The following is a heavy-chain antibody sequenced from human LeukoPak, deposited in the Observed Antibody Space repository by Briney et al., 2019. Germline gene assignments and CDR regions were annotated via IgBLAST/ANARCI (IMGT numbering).Heavy chain of an antibody. J-gene: IGHJ5*02. CDR1: GYTFTGYY. D-gene: IGHD2-15*01. Sequence: GASVKVSCKASGYTFTGYYMHWVRQAPGQGLGWMGWINPNSGGTNYAQKFQGWVTMTRDTSISTAYMELSRLRSDDTAVYYCARALSYCSGGSCYGNWFDPWGQGTLVTVSS. CDR2: INPNSGGT. V-gene: IGHV1-2*04. CDR3: ARALSYCSGGSCYGNWFDP.